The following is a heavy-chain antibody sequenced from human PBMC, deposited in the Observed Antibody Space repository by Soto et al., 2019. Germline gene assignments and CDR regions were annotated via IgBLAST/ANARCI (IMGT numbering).Heavy chain of an antibody. V-gene: IGHV5-51*01. Sequence: GESLKISCKGSGYSFTSYWIGWVRQMPGKGLEWMGIIYPGDSDTRYSPSFQGQVTISADKSISTAYLQWSSLKASDTAMYYCARPPVGYSGYDEYDYWGQGTLVTVSS. CDR1: GYSFTSYW. J-gene: IGHJ4*02. D-gene: IGHD5-12*01. CDR3: ARPPVGYSGYDEYDY. CDR2: IYPGDSDT.